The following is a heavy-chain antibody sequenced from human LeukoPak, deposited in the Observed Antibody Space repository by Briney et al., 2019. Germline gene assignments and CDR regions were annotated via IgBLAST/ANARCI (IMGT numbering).Heavy chain of an antibody. V-gene: IGHV3-48*01. Sequence: GGSLRLSCAASGFTFSKHAMIWLRQAPGKGLEWVSYISNSGSTIYYADSVRGRFTISRDDAKNSLYLQLNTLRAEDTALYYCARDRYWIFDYWGQGILVTVSS. CDR3: ARDRYWIFDY. CDR2: ISNSGSTI. J-gene: IGHJ4*02. D-gene: IGHD2-8*02. CDR1: GFTFSKHA.